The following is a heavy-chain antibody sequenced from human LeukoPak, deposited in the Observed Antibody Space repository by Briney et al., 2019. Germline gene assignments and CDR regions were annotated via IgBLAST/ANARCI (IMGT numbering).Heavy chain of an antibody. J-gene: IGHJ5*02. CDR2: IIPILGIA. CDR1: GGTFSSYT. D-gene: IGHD3-22*01. CDR3: AREKRNYYDSNNWFDP. V-gene: IGHV1-69*04. Sequence: GSSVKVSCKASGGTFSSYTISWVRQAPGQGLEWMGRIIPILGIANYAQKFQGRVTITADKSTSTAYMELSSLRSEDTAVYYCAREKRNYYDSNNWFDPWGQGTLVTVSS.